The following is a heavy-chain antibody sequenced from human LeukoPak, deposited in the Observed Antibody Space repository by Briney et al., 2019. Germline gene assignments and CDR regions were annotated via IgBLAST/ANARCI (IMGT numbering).Heavy chain of an antibody. D-gene: IGHD6-13*01. CDR3: AKDRSTTWACDY. Sequence: GRSLRLSCAASGFTFSSDAMYWVRQAPGKGLEWVAFISYDANVKRYADSVKGRFTISRDNSKNTVYLQMSSLRPEDTAVYHCAKDRSTTWACDYWGQGTLVTVSS. CDR2: ISYDANVK. CDR1: GFTFSSDA. V-gene: IGHV3-30*18. J-gene: IGHJ4*02.